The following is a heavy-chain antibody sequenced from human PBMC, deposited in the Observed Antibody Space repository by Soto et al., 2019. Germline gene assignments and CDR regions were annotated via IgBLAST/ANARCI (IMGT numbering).Heavy chain of an antibody. CDR3: AKDMGRMVRGLYYFDY. CDR2: ISGRGGST. J-gene: IGHJ4*02. V-gene: IGHV3-23*01. D-gene: IGHD3-10*01. CDR1: GFTFSSYA. Sequence: EVQLLESGGGLVQPGGSLRLSCAASGFTFSSYAMSWVRQAPGKGLEWVSDISGRGGSTYYADSVKGRFTISRDNSKNTLYLQMNSLRAEDTAVYYCAKDMGRMVRGLYYFDYWGRGTLVTVSS.